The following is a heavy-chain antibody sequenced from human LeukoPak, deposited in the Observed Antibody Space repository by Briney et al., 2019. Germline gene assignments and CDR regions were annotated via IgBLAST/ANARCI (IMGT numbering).Heavy chain of an antibody. CDR2: IWDDGRNH. CDR3: AKETGPDSAFDY. V-gene: IGHV3-33*06. CDR1: GFAFSTYG. D-gene: IGHD2-21*01. Sequence: GGSLRLSWAASGFAFSTYGMHWVRQAPGKGLEWLAVIWDDGRNHFYADSVKGRFTVSRDNSKNTLSLQMNSLRAEDTAVYYCAKETGPDSAFDYWGQGIVVTVSS. J-gene: IGHJ4*02.